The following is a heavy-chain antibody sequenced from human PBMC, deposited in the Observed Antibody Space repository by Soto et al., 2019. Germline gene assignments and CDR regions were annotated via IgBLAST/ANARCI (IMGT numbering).Heavy chain of an antibody. CDR3: ASGAYGDYEGGAFDI. V-gene: IGHV5-10-1*01. Sequence: LKISCKGSGYSFTSYWISWVRQMPGKGLEWMGRIDPSDSYTNYSPSFQGHVTISADKSISTAYLQWSSLKASDTAMYYCASGAYGDYEGGAFDIWGQGTMVTVSS. CDR1: GYSFTSYW. CDR2: IDPSDSYT. D-gene: IGHD4-17*01. J-gene: IGHJ3*02.